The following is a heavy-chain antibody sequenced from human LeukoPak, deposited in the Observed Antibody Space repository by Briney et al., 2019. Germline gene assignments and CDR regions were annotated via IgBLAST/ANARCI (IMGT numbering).Heavy chain of an antibody. CDR3: AREDYDFWSAYFDY. D-gene: IGHD3-3*01. CDR1: GGSASSGSYY. V-gene: IGHV4-61*01. J-gene: IGHJ4*02. CDR2: IYYSGGT. Sequence: SETLSLTCTVSGGSASSGSYYWSWIRQPPGKGLEWIGYIYYSGGTNYNPSLKSRVTISVDTSKNQFSLKLSSVTAADTAVYYCAREDYDFWSAYFDYWGQGTLVTVSS.